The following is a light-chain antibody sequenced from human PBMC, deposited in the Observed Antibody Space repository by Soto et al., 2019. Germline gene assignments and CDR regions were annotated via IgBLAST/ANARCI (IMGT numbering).Light chain of an antibody. CDR1: SHDVGGYNY. CDR2: DVS. V-gene: IGLV2-14*01. J-gene: IGLJ2*01. CDR3: SSYTSSSTVV. Sequence: QSALPQPASVSGSPGQSIAISCTGTSHDVGGYNYVSWYQQHPGKAPKLMIYDVSARPSGVSNRFSGSKSDNTASLTISGVQAEDEADYFCSSYTSSSTVVFGGGTKLTVL.